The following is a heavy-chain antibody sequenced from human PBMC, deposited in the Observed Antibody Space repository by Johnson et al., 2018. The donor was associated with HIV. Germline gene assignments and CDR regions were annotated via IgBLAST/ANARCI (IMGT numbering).Heavy chain of an antibody. CDR1: GFTFDDYG. CDR2: ISYDGSNK. J-gene: IGHJ3*02. V-gene: IGHV3-30*03. D-gene: IGHD3-3*01. Sequence: QVQVLESGGGVVRPGGSLRLSCAASGFTFDDYGMSWVRQAPEKGLEWVAVISYDGSNKYYADSVKGRFTISRDNSRNTLYLQMNSLRAEDTALYYCARVRPIFGVVPSLLGAFDIWGQGTMVTVSS. CDR3: ARVRPIFGVVPSLLGAFDI.